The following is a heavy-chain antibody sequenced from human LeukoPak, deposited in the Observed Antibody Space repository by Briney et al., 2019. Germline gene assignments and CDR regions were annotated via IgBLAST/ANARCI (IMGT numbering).Heavy chain of an antibody. V-gene: IGHV3-33*01. J-gene: IGHJ4*02. CDR1: GFTFSSYG. CDR3: ARDLGEQHVDY. Sequence: PGRSLRLSCAASGFTFSSYGMHWVRQAPGKGLEWVAVIWYDGSNKYYADSVKGRFTISRDNSKNTLYLQMNSLRAEDTAVYYCARDLGEQHVDYWGQGTLVTVSS. CDR2: IWYDGSNK. D-gene: IGHD6-13*01.